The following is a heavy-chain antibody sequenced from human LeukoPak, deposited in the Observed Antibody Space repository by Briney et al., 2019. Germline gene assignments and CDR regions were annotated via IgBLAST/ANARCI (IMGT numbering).Heavy chain of an antibody. CDR1: GGTFSSYA. CDR3: AREPPPGYYDSSGYFSAFDI. Sequence: GASVKVSCKASGGTFSSYAISWVRQAPGQGLEWMGGIIPIFGTANYAQKCQGRVTITTDESTSTPYMELSSLRSEDTAVYYCAREPPPGYYDSSGYFSAFDIWGQGTMVTVSS. D-gene: IGHD3-22*01. V-gene: IGHV1-69*05. CDR2: IIPIFGTA. J-gene: IGHJ3*02.